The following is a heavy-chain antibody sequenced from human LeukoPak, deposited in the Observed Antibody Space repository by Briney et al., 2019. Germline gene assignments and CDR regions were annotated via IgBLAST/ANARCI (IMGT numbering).Heavy chain of an antibody. CDR2: IKQDGSEK. J-gene: IGHJ2*01. V-gene: IGHV3-7*01. CDR1: GFTFSSYW. Sequence: GGSLRLSCAASGFTFSSYWMSWVRQAPGKGLEWVANIKQDGSEKYSVDSVKGRFTISRDNAKNSLYLQMNSLRAEDTDVYYCAREVRFRAYFDLWGRGTLVTVSS. D-gene: IGHD3-10*01. CDR3: AREVRFRAYFDL.